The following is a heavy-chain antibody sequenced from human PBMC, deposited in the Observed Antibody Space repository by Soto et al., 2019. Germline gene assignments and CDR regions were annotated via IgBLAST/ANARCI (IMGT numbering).Heavy chain of an antibody. J-gene: IGHJ5*02. Sequence: SETLSLTCTVSGGSITSDYWSWIRQSPGKGLEWIAFIFYTGITNYNPSLRSRVTISVDTSKNQCSLMLNSVTAADTAVYYCARHGWLAPMIGSYWFDPWGQGTLVTVSS. CDR3: ARHGWLAPMIGSYWFDP. V-gene: IGHV4-59*01. D-gene: IGHD6-19*01. CDR1: GGSITSDY. CDR2: IFYTGIT.